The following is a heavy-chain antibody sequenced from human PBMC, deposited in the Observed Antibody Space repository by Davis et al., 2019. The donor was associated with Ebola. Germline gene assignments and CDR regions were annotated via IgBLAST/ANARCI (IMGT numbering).Heavy chain of an antibody. CDR1: GYTFTHYH. Sequence: ASVKVSCKASGYTFTHYHIHWVRQAHGQGLEWMGRNDPNSGSTIYAEKFQGRATMTRDTPISTAYMELSSLRSDDTGVYYCTRDQFRSAWYGIDYWGQGTLVTVSS. D-gene: IGHD6-19*01. CDR2: NDPNSGST. CDR3: TRDQFRSAWYGIDY. J-gene: IGHJ4*02. V-gene: IGHV1-2*05.